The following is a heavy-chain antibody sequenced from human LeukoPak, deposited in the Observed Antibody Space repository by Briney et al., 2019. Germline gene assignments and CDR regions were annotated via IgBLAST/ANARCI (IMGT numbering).Heavy chain of an antibody. CDR2: ISSSSTYI. Sequence: GGSLRLSCAASGFTFSSYSMNWVRQAPGKGLEWVSSISSSSTYIYYADSVKGRFTISRDNAKNSVYLQMNSLRAEDTAVYYCAAPRPYCSSTSCHSYYYYGMDVWGQGTTVTVSS. CDR3: AAPRPYCSSTSCHSYYYYGMDV. J-gene: IGHJ6*02. D-gene: IGHD2-2*01. V-gene: IGHV3-21*04. CDR1: GFTFSSYS.